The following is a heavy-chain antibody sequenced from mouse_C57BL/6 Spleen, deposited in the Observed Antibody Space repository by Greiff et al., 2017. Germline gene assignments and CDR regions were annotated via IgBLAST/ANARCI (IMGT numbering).Heavy chain of an antibody. Sequence: VQLKESGGGLVQPGGSLKLSCAASGFTFSDYYMYWVRQTPEKRLEWVAYISNGGGSTYYPDTVKGRFTISRDNAKNTLYLQMSRLKSEDTAMYYCAREGASNLYAMDYWGQGTSVTVSS. CDR2: ISNGGGST. CDR1: GFTFSDYY. D-gene: IGHD2-5*01. V-gene: IGHV5-12*01. J-gene: IGHJ4*01. CDR3: AREGASNLYAMDY.